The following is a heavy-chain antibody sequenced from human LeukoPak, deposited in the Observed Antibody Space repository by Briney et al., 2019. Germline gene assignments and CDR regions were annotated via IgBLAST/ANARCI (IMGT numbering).Heavy chain of an antibody. V-gene: IGHV1-46*01. CDR1: AYTFTSYY. CDR2: INPSGGST. J-gene: IGHJ4*02. CDR3: ARGVYCSSTSCYYYFDY. Sequence: ASVTVSFTASAYTFTSYYMHWVRQAPGQGLEWVGIINPSGGSTSYAQKFQGRVTMTRDTSTSTIYMELNSLRSEDTAGYYCARGVYCSSTSCYYYFDYWGQGTLVTVSS. D-gene: IGHD2-2*01.